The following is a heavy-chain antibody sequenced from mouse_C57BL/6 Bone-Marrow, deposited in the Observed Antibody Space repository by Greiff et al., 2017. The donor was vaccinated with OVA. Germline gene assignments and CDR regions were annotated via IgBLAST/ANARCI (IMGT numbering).Heavy chain of an antibody. CDR2: INPGSGGT. CDR1: GYAFTNYL. Sequence: VQLQQSGAELVRPGTSVKVSCKASGYAFTNYLIEWVKQRPGQGLEWIGVINPGSGGTNYNEKFKGKATLTADKSSSTAYMQLSSLTSEDSAVYFCARDYYGSSYWYFDVWGTVTTVTVSS. CDR3: ARDYYGSSYWYFDV. V-gene: IGHV1-54*01. D-gene: IGHD1-1*01. J-gene: IGHJ1*03.